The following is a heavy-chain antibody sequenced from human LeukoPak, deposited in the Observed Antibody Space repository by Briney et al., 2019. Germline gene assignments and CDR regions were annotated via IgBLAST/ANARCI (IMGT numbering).Heavy chain of an antibody. CDR2: ISSTSSQT. CDR1: GFTFSDYY. Sequence: PGGSLRLSCAVSGFTFSDYYMSWVRQAPGKGLEWVSYISSTSSQTNYADSVKGRFIISRDNAKNSMYLQMNSLRADDTAVYYCARPYRDLLHDAFDVWGQGAMVTVSS. V-gene: IGHV3-11*03. CDR3: ARPYRDLLHDAFDV. D-gene: IGHD5-24*01. J-gene: IGHJ3*01.